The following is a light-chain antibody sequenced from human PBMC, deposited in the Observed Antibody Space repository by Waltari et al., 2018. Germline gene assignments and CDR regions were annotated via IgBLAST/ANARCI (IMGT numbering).Light chain of an antibody. J-gene: IGKJ1*01. CDR2: GAS. Sequence: LLTQSPGTLSLSHGERATLACRASQCVGTSLAWYQQKPGQAPRLLIYGASRRDTGIPDRFSGSGSGTDFSLTISRLEPEDFAVYYCQHYVRLPATFGQGTKVEI. V-gene: IGKV3-20*01. CDR1: QCVGTS. CDR3: QHYVRLPAT.